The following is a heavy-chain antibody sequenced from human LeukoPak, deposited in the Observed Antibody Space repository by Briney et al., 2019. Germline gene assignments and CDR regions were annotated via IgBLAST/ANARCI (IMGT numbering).Heavy chain of an antibody. CDR1: GYSFTSYW. D-gene: IGHD5-12*01. J-gene: IGHJ4*02. CDR2: IYPGDSDT. V-gene: IGHV5-51*01. CDR3: ARLLNIRSGFFDY. Sequence: HGESLKTSCKGSGYSFTSYWIGWVRQMPGKGLEWMGIIYPGDSDTRYSPSFQGQVTISADKSISTAYLQWSSLKASDTAMYYCARLLNIRSGFFDYWGQGTLVTVSS.